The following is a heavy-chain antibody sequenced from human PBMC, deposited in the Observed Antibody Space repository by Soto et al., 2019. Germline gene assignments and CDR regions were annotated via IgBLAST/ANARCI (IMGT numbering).Heavy chain of an antibody. CDR3: ARDGKRFNYIRYDYYNFYMDV. D-gene: IGHD4-4*01. Sequence: QVQLVETGGGLVKPGGSLRLSCEASGFTFSDYYMSWIRQAPGKGLEWVSYISSSGYTIYYADTVKGRFTMSRDNAKNSLNVQMDSLRAEDTAVYYCARDGKRFNYIRYDYYNFYMDVWGKGTTVTVSS. V-gene: IGHV3-11*01. CDR2: ISSSGYTI. CDR1: GFTFSDYY. J-gene: IGHJ6*03.